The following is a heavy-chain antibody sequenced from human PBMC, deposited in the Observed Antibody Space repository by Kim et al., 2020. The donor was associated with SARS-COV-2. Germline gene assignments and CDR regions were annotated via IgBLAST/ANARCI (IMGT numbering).Heavy chain of an antibody. D-gene: IGHD4-4*01. V-gene: IGHV5-10-1*01. J-gene: IGHJ5*02. Sequence: SSQSFQVHVTISADKSISTAYLQWSSLKASDTAMYYCARHGATANWFDPWGQGTLITVSS. CDR3: ARHGATANWFDP.